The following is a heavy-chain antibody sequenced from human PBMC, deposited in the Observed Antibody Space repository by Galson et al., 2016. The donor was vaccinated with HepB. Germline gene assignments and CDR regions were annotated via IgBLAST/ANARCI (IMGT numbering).Heavy chain of an antibody. J-gene: IGHJ4*02. Sequence: SLRLSCAASGSTFSTIAMSWVRQAPGKGLEWVSSISGISTTPYYSDSVKGRFTISRDNSRNILYLQLDSLRAEDTATYYCARHLIVAAGRGLDFWGQGTLVTVSP. CDR3: ARHLIVAAGRGLDF. CDR2: ISGISTTP. D-gene: IGHD6-13*01. CDR1: GSTFSTIA. V-gene: IGHV3-23*01.